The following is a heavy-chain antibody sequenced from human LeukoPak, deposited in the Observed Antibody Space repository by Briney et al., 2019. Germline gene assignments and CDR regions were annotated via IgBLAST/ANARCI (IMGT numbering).Heavy chain of an antibody. D-gene: IGHD6-19*01. CDR1: GFTFSSFG. Sequence: GGSLRLSCAASGFTFSSFGLSWVRQAPGTGLEWVSFLSATTGNTYYADSVKGRFTISRDNSKNTLYLQMNSLRGDDTAVYYCAKDPTVAGTAEYFQYWGQGTLVAVAS. J-gene: IGHJ1*01. CDR3: AKDPTVAGTAEYFQY. CDR2: LSATTGNT. V-gene: IGHV3-23*01.